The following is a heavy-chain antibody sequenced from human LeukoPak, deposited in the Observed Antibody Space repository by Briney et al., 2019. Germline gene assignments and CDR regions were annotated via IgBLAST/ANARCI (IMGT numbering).Heavy chain of an antibody. CDR1: GGSISSDGYY. CDR2: IYTSGST. Sequence: SETLSLTCTVSGGSISSDGYYWNWIRQPAGKGLEWIGRIYTSGSTNYNPSLKSRVTISVDTSKNQFSLKLSSVTAADTAVYYCARGRWPDYWGQGTLVTVSS. V-gene: IGHV4-61*02. D-gene: IGHD4-23*01. CDR3: ARGRWPDY. J-gene: IGHJ4*02.